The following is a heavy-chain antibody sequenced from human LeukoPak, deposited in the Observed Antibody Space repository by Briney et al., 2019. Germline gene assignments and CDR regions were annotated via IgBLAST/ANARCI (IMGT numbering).Heavy chain of an antibody. CDR1: GGSISSGSYY. CDR2: IYTSGST. J-gene: IGHJ5*02. V-gene: IGHV4-61*02. CDR3: ARGMGRGGQWLPYGNWFDP. D-gene: IGHD6-19*01. Sequence: SQTLSLTCTVSGGSISSGSYYWSWIRQPAGKGLEWIGRIYTSGSTNYNPSLKSRVTISVDTSKNQFPLKLSSVTAADTAVYYCARGMGRGGQWLPYGNWFDPWGQGTLVTVSS.